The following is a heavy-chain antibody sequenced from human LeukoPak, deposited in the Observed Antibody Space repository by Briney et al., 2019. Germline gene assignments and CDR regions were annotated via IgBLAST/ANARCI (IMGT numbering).Heavy chain of an antibody. V-gene: IGHV3-48*04. Sequence: PGGSLRLSCAASGFTFSSYSMNWARQAPGKGLEWVSYISSSGSTIYYADSVKGRFTISRDNAKNSLYLQMNSLRAEDTAVYYCARDYNYDSSGYYPSYYMDVWGKGTTVTISS. D-gene: IGHD3-22*01. CDR2: ISSSGSTI. J-gene: IGHJ6*03. CDR3: ARDYNYDSSGYYPSYYMDV. CDR1: GFTFSSYS.